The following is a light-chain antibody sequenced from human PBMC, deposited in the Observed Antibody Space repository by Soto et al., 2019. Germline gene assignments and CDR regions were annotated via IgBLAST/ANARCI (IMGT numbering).Light chain of an antibody. J-gene: IGLJ3*02. CDR2: EVS. CDR1: SSDVGGYNY. Sequence: QSALTQPASVSGSPGQSITISCTGTSSDVGGYNYGSWYQQHPGKAPKLMVYEVSNRPSGVSNRFSVFKSGNTASLTISGLQTEDEADYYCSSYTRSATWVFGGGTKLTVL. CDR3: SSYTRSATWV. V-gene: IGLV2-14*01.